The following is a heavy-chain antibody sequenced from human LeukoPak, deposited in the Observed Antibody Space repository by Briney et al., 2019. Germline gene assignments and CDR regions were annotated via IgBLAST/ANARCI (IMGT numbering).Heavy chain of an antibody. Sequence: SQTLSLTCTVSGGPISSYYWSWIRQPAGKGLEWIGRIYTSGSTNYNPSLKSRVTKSVDTSKNQFSLKLSSVTAADTAVYYCAGVLLGYCSGGSCYPWWFDPWGQGTLVTVSS. CDR3: AGVLLGYCSGGSCYPWWFDP. J-gene: IGHJ5*02. V-gene: IGHV4-4*07. CDR1: GGPISSYY. CDR2: IYTSGST. D-gene: IGHD2-15*01.